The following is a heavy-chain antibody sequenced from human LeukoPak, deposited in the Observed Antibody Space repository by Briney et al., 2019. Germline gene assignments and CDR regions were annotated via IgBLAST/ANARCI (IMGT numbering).Heavy chain of an antibody. V-gene: IGHV3-30*15. J-gene: IGHJ4*02. CDR2: ISFDGTKC. D-gene: IGHD3-22*01. CDR1: GFTFSNYA. Sequence: PGGSLRLSCAASGFTFSNYAVHWVRQPPGKGLEWVAVISFDGTKCYYADSVKGRFTISRDNSNYTLFLHMSSLRAEDTAVYYCARSRVANDSSGYHVKLDYWGQGTLVNVSS. CDR3: ARSRVANDSSGYHVKLDY.